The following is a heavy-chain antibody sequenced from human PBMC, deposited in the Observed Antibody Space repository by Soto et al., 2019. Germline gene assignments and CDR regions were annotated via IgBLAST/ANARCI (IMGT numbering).Heavy chain of an antibody. D-gene: IGHD3-16*01. CDR3: ARDWGNGFYHVDY. CDR2: IYHSGST. V-gene: IGHV4-38-2*02. Sequence: SETLSLTCAVSGYSISTGFNCGWIRHPPGKGRGWIGSIYHSGSTYYNLSLKSRVTISADTSNNQISLKLISVTAADTALYYCARDWGNGFYHVDYGSQGNMVNVSS. CDR1: GYSISTGFN. J-gene: IGHJ4*02.